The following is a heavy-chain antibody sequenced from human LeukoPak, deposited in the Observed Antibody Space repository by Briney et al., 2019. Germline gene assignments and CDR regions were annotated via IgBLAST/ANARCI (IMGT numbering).Heavy chain of an antibody. CDR2: LSGRGDST. CDR3: AKDQTVAGTYDS. J-gene: IGHJ4*02. D-gene: IGHD6-19*01. Sequence: PGGSLRLSCVASGFSFNTNAMTWVRQAPGKGLEWVSTLSGRGDSTFYADSVKGRFTISRDKSESTLHLQMNSLRAEDTAIYYCAKDQTVAGTYDSWGRGTLVIVSS. CDR1: GFSFNTNA. V-gene: IGHV3-23*01.